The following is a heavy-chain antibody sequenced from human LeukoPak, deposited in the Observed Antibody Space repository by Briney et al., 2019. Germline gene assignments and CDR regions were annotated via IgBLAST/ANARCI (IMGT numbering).Heavy chain of an antibody. V-gene: IGHV3-11*01. D-gene: IGHD5-18*01. CDR2: ISSSGSTI. J-gene: IGHJ5*02. Sequence: GGSLRLSCAASGFTFSDYYMSWIRQAPGKGLEWVSYISSSGSTIYYADSVKGRFTISRDNAKNSLYLQMNSLRAEDTAVYYCARERRGYSYGYDDRWFDPWGQGTLVTVSS. CDR1: GFTFSDYY. CDR3: ARERRGYSYGYDDRWFDP.